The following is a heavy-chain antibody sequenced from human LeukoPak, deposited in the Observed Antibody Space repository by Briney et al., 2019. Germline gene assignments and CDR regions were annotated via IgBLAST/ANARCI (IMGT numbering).Heavy chain of an antibody. D-gene: IGHD3-10*01. CDR2: IWHDGGDK. Sequence: PGGSLRLSCAASGFTFSSYGMHWVRQAPGKGLEWVALIWHDGGDKYYADSVKGRFTISRDNSKNSLYLQMNSLRDEDTAVYYCARVPRGADNWFDPWGQGTLVTVSS. V-gene: IGHV3-33*01. J-gene: IGHJ5*02. CDR3: ARVPRGADNWFDP. CDR1: GFTFSSYG.